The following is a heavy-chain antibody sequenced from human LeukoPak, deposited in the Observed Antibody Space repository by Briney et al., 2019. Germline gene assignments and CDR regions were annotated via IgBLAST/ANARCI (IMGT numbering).Heavy chain of an antibody. D-gene: IGHD2-2*01. Sequence: ALVKVSSKPSGYTFTHYYLTWVRQAPRHRLEGMGGINTNRGGTNYAQKLPARVTPTRDTSMRRAYIDISRLTSDDTAVYYCARDNLEASWGSPGDYWGQGTLVTVSS. CDR1: GYTFTHYY. CDR3: ARDNLEASWGSPGDY. V-gene: IGHV1-2*02. J-gene: IGHJ4*02. CDR2: INTNRGGT.